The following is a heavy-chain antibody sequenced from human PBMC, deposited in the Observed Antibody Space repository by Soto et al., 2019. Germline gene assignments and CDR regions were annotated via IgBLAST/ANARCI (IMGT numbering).Heavy chain of an antibody. V-gene: IGHV3-30*18. J-gene: IGHJ4*02. Sequence: PGGSLRLSCAASGFTFSSYGMHWVRQAPGKGLEWVAVISHDGSNEYYSDSVKGRFTISRDKSKNTLYLQMNSLRPEDTAVYYCAKEPWYYYGSGSYLDYWGQGTLVTVPS. CDR2: ISHDGSNE. CDR1: GFTFSSYG. D-gene: IGHD3-10*01. CDR3: AKEPWYYYGSGSYLDY.